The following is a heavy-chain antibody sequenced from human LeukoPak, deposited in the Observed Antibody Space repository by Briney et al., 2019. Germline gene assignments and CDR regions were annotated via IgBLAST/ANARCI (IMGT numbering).Heavy chain of an antibody. CDR1: GGTLRSYA. D-gene: IGHD3-16*01. V-gene: IGHV1-69*13. Sequence: ASVKVSCKASGGTLRSYAISWVRQAPGQGLEWMGGTIPIFGTATYAQRFQGRVTITADESRSTAYMELNSLRSDDTAVYYCVREGEPQTFAYWGQGTLVTVSS. J-gene: IGHJ4*02. CDR2: TIPIFGTA. CDR3: VREGEPQTFAY.